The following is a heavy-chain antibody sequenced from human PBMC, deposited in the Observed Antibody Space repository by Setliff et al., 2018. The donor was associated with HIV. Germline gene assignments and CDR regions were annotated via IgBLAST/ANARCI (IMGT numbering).Heavy chain of an antibody. V-gene: IGHV3-21*01. Sequence: PGGSLRLSCAASRFTFSNYAMSWVRQAPGKGLEWVSVISGSGTYIHYADSLKGRFTISRDNAKNSLYLQMNSLRAEDTAVYYCARDPPWNYDSSGYPYYFDYWGQGTLVTVSS. D-gene: IGHD3-22*01. CDR2: ISGSGTYI. CDR1: RFTFSNYA. J-gene: IGHJ4*02. CDR3: ARDPPWNYDSSGYPYYFDY.